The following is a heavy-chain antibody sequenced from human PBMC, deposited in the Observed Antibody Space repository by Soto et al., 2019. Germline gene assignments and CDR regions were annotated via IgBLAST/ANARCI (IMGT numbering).Heavy chain of an antibody. CDR3: ASLRGYSYGSNWFDP. D-gene: IGHD5-18*01. Sequence: SETLSLTCAVYGGSFSGYYWSWIRQPPGKGLEWIGEINHSGSTNYNPSLKSRVTISVDTSKNQFSLKLSSVTAADTAVYYCASLRGYSYGSNWFDPWGQGTLVTVS. J-gene: IGHJ5*02. V-gene: IGHV4-34*01. CDR2: INHSGST. CDR1: GGSFSGYY.